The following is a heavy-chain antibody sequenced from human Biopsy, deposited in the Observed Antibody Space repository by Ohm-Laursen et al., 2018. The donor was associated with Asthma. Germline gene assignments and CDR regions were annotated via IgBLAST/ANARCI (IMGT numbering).Heavy chain of an antibody. CDR3: ARGPDLDV. CDR2: TNERGDT. V-gene: IGHV4-34*01. CDR1: PGSFSGYF. J-gene: IGHJ6*02. Sequence: SETLSLTCDVYPGSFSGYFWTWIRQPPGKGLEWIGETNERGDTNNNPSLKSRVIISIDTYWNRVSLKLTSVTAADTAVYYCARGPDLDVWGQGTTVTVSS.